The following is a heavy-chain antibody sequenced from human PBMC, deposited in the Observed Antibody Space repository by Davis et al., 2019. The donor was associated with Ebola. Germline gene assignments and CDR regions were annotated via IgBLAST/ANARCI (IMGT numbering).Heavy chain of an antibody. CDR2: IDYSGRT. Sequence: PSETLSLTCAVYGGSFHGYFWNWIRQSPGKGLEWLGEIDYSGRTNYQSSLKSRATISRDTSKNQSSLNLTSVTAADTAVYYCARGTGATGPPDYWGRGTLVTVSS. V-gene: IGHV4-34*01. CDR3: ARGTGATGPPDY. D-gene: IGHD1-1*01. CDR1: GGSFHGYF. J-gene: IGHJ4*02.